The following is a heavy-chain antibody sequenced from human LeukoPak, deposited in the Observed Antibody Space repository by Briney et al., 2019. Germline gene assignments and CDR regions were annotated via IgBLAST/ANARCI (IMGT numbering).Heavy chain of an antibody. CDR1: GFSFSSYT. CDR3: ARAHPGFDY. V-gene: IGHV3-21*01. J-gene: IGHJ4*02. Sequence: GGSLRLSCAASGFSFSSYTMNWVRQAPGKGLEWVASIGTTSTFIHYADSVKGRFTISRDNAQDSLFLQMNSLGAEDTAVYYCARAHPGFDYWGQGDLVTVSS. CDR2: IGTTSTFI.